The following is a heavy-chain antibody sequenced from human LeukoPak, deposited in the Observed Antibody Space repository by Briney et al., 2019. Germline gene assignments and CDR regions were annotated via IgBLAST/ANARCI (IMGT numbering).Heavy chain of an antibody. J-gene: IGHJ4*02. Sequence: ASVKVSCKASGYTFTNYYVHWVRQAPGQGLEWMGLIHPNDGDTKYTQEFQDRVTMTRDTSTSTVYMELSSLRSEDTAVYYCATYTQSGAQGVSDYWGLGTLVTVSS. CDR3: ATYTQSGAQGVSDY. V-gene: IGHV1-46*01. D-gene: IGHD3-10*01. CDR1: GYTFTNYY. CDR2: IHPNDGDT.